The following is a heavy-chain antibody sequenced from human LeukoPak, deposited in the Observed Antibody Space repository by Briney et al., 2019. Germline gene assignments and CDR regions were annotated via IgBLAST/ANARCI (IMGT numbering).Heavy chain of an antibody. CDR1: GFTFSNYA. CDR2: IRGNDART. CDR3: AKHQQIYGDSLMDV. J-gene: IGHJ6*02. Sequence: PGGSLRVSCAASGFTFSNYAMSWVRQAPGKGLEWVSSIRGNDARTDYADSVKGRFTISRDNSKNTLYLQMNSLRAEDTAVYYCAKHQQIYGDSLMDVWGQGTTVTVSS. D-gene: IGHD4-17*01. V-gene: IGHV3-23*01.